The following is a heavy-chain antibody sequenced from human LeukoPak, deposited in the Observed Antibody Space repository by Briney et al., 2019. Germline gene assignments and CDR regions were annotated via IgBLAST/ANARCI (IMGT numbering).Heavy chain of an antibody. CDR2: ISGSGGST. Sequence: GGSLRLSCAASGFTFSSYAMSWVRQAPGKGLGWVSAISGSGGSTYYADSVKGRFTISRDNSKNTLYLQMNSLRAEDTAVYYCAKDRGFRGPYVQYNYFDYWGQGTLVTVSS. V-gene: IGHV3-23*01. CDR3: AKDRGFRGPYVQYNYFDY. J-gene: IGHJ4*02. D-gene: IGHD3-16*01. CDR1: GFTFSSYA.